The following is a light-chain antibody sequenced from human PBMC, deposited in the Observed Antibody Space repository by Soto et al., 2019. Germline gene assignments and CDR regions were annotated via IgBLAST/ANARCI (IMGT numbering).Light chain of an antibody. CDR2: EVT. CDR1: SSDVAIYKY. CDR3: SSFTTSSTVV. Sequence: QSALTQPASVSGSPGQSITISCTGTSSDVAIYKYVSWYQQPPGKAPNLMIYEVTNRPSGVSNRFSGSKSGNTASLTISGLQAEDEADYYCSSFTTSSTVVFGGGTKLTVL. J-gene: IGLJ2*01. V-gene: IGLV2-14*01.